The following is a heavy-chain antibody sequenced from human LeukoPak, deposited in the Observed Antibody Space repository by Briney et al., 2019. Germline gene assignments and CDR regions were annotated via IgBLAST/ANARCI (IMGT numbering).Heavy chain of an antibody. V-gene: IGHV3-9*01. J-gene: IGHJ4*02. Sequence: GRSLRLSCAASGFTFSSYAMHWVRQAPGKGLGWVSGISWNSGSIGYADSVKGRFTTSRDNAKNSLYLQMNSLRAEDTALYYCAKDIRDYDSSGSFDYWGQGTLVTVSS. CDR3: AKDIRDYDSSGSFDY. CDR2: ISWNSGSI. D-gene: IGHD3-22*01. CDR1: GFTFSSYA.